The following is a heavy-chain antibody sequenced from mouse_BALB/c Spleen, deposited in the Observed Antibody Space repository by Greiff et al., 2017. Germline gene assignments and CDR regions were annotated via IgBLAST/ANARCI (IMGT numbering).Heavy chain of an antibody. V-gene: IGHV1-9*01. CDR2: ILPGSGST. CDR1: GYTFSSYW. D-gene: IGHD2-4*01. Sequence: QVQLQQSGAELMKPGASVKISCKATGYTFSSYWIEWVKQRPGHGLEWIGEILPGSGSTNYNEKFKGKATFTADTSSNTAYMQLSSLTSEDSAVYYCARGDYDYDAGLYYAMDYWGQGTSVTVSS. CDR3: ARGDYDYDAGLYYAMDY. J-gene: IGHJ4*01.